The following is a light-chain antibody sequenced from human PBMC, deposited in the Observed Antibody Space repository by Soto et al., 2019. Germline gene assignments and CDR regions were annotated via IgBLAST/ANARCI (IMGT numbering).Light chain of an antibody. Sequence: IQLTQSPSSLSASVGDRVTIACRASQTISSWVAWYQQKPGKAPRLLIYKTSSLESGVPSRFSGSGSGTEFTLTISSLQPDDFATFYCQQYNSYSALTFGGGTKVDIK. J-gene: IGKJ4*01. CDR1: QTISSW. V-gene: IGKV1-5*03. CDR2: KTS. CDR3: QQYNSYSALT.